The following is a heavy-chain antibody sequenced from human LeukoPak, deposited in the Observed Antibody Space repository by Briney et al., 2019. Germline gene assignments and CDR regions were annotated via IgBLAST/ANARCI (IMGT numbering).Heavy chain of an antibody. CDR2: ISSSSSYI. V-gene: IGHV3-21*01. CDR1: GLTFSSYS. Sequence: KTGGSLRLSCAASGLTFSSYSMNWARQAPGKGLEWVSSISSSSSYIYYADSVKGRLTISRDNAKNSLYLQMNSLRAEDTAVYYCARECPRATSSVQVYWGQGTLVTVSS. J-gene: IGHJ4*02. CDR3: ARECPRATSSVQVY. D-gene: IGHD3-22*01.